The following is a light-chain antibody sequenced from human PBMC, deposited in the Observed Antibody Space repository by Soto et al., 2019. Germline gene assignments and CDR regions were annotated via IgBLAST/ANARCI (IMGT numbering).Light chain of an antibody. V-gene: IGLV2-14*01. CDR2: EVT. Sequence: QSALTQPASVSGSPGQSITISCTGTSSDIGGYNYVSWYQQYPGKAPTLVIFEVTNRPSGVSDRISGSKSGNTASLTISGLQAEDEADYYCSSYTRSTTWVFGGGTKVTVL. J-gene: IGLJ3*02. CDR3: SSYTRSTTWV. CDR1: SSDIGGYNY.